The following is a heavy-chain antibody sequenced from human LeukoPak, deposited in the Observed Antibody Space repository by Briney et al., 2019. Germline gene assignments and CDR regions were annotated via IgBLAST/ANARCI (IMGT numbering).Heavy chain of an antibody. V-gene: IGHV3-30*01. CDR1: GFTFSSYA. CDR2: ISYDGSNK. Sequence: PGRSLRLSCAASGFTFSSYAMHWVRQAPGKGLEWVAVISYDGSNKYYADSVKGRFTISRDNSKNTLYLQMNSLRAEDTAVYYCARDVGYCSSTSCPHYYYYYMDVWGKGTTVTVSS. CDR3: ARDVGYCSSTSCPHYYYYYMDV. D-gene: IGHD2-2*01. J-gene: IGHJ6*03.